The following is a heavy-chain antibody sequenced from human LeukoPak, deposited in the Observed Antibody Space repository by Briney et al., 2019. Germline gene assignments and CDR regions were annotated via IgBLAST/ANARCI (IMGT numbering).Heavy chain of an antibody. CDR1: GGSFSGYY. D-gene: IGHD3-10*01. V-gene: IGHV4-34*01. J-gene: IGHJ4*02. CDR3: ATQNYYGSGSSVDY. Sequence: ASGTLSLTCAVYGGSFSGYYWSWVRQPPGKGLEWIGEINHSGSTNYNPSLKSRVTISVDTSKNQFSLKLSSVPAADTAVYYCATQNYYGSGSSVDYWGQGTLVTVSS. CDR2: INHSGST.